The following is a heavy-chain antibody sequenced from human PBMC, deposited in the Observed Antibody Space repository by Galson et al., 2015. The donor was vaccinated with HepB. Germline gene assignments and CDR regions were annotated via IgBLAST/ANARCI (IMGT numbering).Heavy chain of an antibody. CDR2: IITMFGSA. D-gene: IGHD2-2*02. Sequence: SVKVSCKASAGTFNSHGISWVRQAPGQGLEWMGEIITMFGSANYAQKFQGRVTITADESTSTAYMELSSLRSEDTAVYYCARGPVVVLPAAIVTAFDSWGQGTLVTVSS. CDR1: AGTFNSHG. V-gene: IGHV1-69*13. CDR3: ARGPVVVLPAAIVTAFDS. J-gene: IGHJ4*02.